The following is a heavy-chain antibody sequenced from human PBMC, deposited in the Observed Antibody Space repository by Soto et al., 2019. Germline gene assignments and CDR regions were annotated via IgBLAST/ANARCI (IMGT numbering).Heavy chain of an antibody. CDR1: GYTFTGYY. J-gene: IGHJ6*02. V-gene: IGHV1-2*04. CDR3: ARRDCSGGSCYSLGGYGMDV. CDR2: INPNSGGT. D-gene: IGHD2-15*01. Sequence: ASVKVSCKASGYTFTGYYMHWVRQAPGQGLEWMGWINPNSGGTNYAQKFQGWVTMTRDTSISTAYMELSRLRSDDTAVYYCARRDCSGGSCYSLGGYGMDVWGQGTTVTVSS.